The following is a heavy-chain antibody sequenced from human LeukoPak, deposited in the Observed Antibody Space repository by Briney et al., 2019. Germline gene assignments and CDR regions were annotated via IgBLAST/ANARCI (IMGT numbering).Heavy chain of an antibody. CDR1: GYTFTGYY. V-gene: IGHV1-2*02. D-gene: IGHD3-10*01. CDR3: ARDRYYGSGSYYWDFDY. Sequence: ASVKVSCKASGYTFTGYYMHWVRQAPGQGLEWMGWINPNSGGTNYAQKFQGRVTMTRDTSISTAYMELSRLRSDDTAVYYRARDRYYGSGSYYWDFDYWGQGTLVTVSS. CDR2: INPNSGGT. J-gene: IGHJ4*02.